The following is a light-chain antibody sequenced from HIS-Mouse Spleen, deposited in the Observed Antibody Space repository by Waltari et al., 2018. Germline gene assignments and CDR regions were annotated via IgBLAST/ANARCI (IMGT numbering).Light chain of an antibody. Sequence: QSALTHPRSVSGSPGQSVTISCTGTSRDVGGYTYVSWYQQHPGKAPKLMIYDVSKRPSGVPDRFSGSKSGNTASLTISGLQAEDEADYYCCSYAGSYTVVFGGGTKLTVL. CDR2: DVS. V-gene: IGLV2-11*01. CDR3: CSYAGSYTVV. CDR1: SRDVGGYTY. J-gene: IGLJ2*01.